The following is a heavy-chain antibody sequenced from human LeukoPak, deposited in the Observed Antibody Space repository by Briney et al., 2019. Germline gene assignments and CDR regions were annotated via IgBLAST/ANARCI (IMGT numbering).Heavy chain of an antibody. Sequence: GGSLRLSCAASGFTFSSYEMNWIRQAPGKGLEWVSYISSSSNYKNYADSVKGRFTISRDNAKNSLYLQMNSLRAEDTAVYFGARASIFNYYDTSGYEYWGQGSLVTVSS. D-gene: IGHD3-22*01. J-gene: IGHJ4*02. V-gene: IGHV3-48*03. CDR2: ISSSSNYK. CDR1: GFTFSSYE. CDR3: ARASIFNYYDTSGYEY.